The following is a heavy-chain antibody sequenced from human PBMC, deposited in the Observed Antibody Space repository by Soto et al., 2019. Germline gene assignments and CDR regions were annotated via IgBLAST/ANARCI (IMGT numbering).Heavy chain of an antibody. V-gene: IGHV4-59*01. D-gene: IGHD5-12*01. CDR2: IYYSGST. Sequence: QVRLQESGPGLVKPSETLSLTCTVSGGSISSYYWSWIRQPPGKRLEWIGYIYYSGSTNYNPSLKSRVTISVDTSKNQCSLKLSSVTAADTAVYYCAGENVVATEYYFDYWGQGTLVTVSS. CDR3: AGENVVATEYYFDY. J-gene: IGHJ4*02. CDR1: GGSISSYY.